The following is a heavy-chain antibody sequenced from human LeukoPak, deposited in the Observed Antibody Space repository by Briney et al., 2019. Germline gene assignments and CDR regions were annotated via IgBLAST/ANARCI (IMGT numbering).Heavy chain of an antibody. J-gene: IGHJ5*02. Sequence: PGGSLRLSCAASGFTFSDYYMAWIRQAPGKGLEWVSYISSSSSYTNYADSVKGRFTISRDNAVNSLYLHMSSLRADDTAVYYCARDPWGYTVTGGPWGQGTLVTVSS. CDR3: ARDPWGYTVTGGP. CDR1: GFTFSDYY. D-gene: IGHD4-11*01. CDR2: ISSSSSYT. V-gene: IGHV3-11*06.